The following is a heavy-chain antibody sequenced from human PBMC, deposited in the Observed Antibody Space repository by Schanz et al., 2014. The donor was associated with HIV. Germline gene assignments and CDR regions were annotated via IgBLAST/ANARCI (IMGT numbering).Heavy chain of an antibody. CDR2: IIPILRTA. J-gene: IGHJ3*02. V-gene: IGHV1-69*01. CDR3: ARDMPRDGSYFRAFEI. CDR1: GGTFSSYA. D-gene: IGHD1-26*01. Sequence: QVHLVQSGAEVKRPGTTVKVSCKASGGTFSSYAFSWVRQAPGQGLEWMGGIIPILRTANYAQKFQGRVTITADESTSTAYMELSSLRSDDTAVYYCARDMPRDGSYFRAFEIWGQGTMVTVSS.